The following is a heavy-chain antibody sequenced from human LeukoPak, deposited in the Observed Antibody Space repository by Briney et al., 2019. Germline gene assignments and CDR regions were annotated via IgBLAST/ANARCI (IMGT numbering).Heavy chain of an antibody. J-gene: IGHJ4*02. V-gene: IGHV1-69-2*01. CDR3: ATGRTGTPDY. Sequence: ASVKISCKVSGYTFTDYYMHLVQEAPGRGLEWMGLVDPEDGETIYAEKFQGRVTITADTSTDTAYMELSSLRSEDTAVYYCATGRTGTPDYWGQGTLVTVSS. D-gene: IGHD1-1*01. CDR1: GYTFTDYY. CDR2: VDPEDGET.